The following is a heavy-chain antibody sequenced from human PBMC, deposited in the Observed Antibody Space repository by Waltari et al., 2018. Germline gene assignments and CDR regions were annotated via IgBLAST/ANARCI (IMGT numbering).Heavy chain of an antibody. CDR2: ITSNTYGGTA. V-gene: IGHV3-49*04. Sequence: EVQLVESGGNLVQPGRSLRLSCTASGFTFGNYAIVWVCPAPGKGLEGVGFITSNTYGGTAEYAASVKGRFSISRDDSKSIAYLQMNSLKTEDTAVYYCTKDGDAVVRGDVWGQGTTVTVSS. CDR3: TKDGDAVVRGDV. J-gene: IGHJ6*02. D-gene: IGHD2-2*01. CDR1: GFTFGNYA.